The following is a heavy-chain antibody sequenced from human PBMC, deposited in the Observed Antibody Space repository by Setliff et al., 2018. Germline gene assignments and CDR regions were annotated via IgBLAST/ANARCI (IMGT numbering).Heavy chain of an antibody. V-gene: IGHV3-72*01. CDR3: ARDAHYYDSSGYPLDY. CDR1: GFTFSSYS. CDR2: TRNKANSYTT. J-gene: IGHJ4*02. Sequence: PGGSLRLSCAASGFTFSSYSMNWVRQAPGKGLEWVGRTRNKANSYTTEYAASVKGRFTISRDDSKNSLYLQMNSLKTEDTAVYYCARDAHYYDSSGYPLDYWGQGTLVTVSS. D-gene: IGHD3-22*01.